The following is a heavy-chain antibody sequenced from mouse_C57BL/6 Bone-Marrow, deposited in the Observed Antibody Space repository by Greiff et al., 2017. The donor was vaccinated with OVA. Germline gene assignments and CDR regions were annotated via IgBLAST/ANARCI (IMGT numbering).Heavy chain of an antibody. CDR3: AAYYCGGYFDV. D-gene: IGHD1-1*01. CDR2: IDPNSGGT. V-gene: IGHV1-72*01. CDR1: GHTFTSYW. J-gene: IGHJ1*03. Sequence: VQLQQPGAELVKPGASVKLSCKASGHTFTSYWMHWVKQRPGRGLDWIGRIDPNSGGTKYNEKFKSKATLTVDKPSSTAYMQLSSLTSEDSAVYYCAAYYCGGYFDVWGTGTTVTVSS.